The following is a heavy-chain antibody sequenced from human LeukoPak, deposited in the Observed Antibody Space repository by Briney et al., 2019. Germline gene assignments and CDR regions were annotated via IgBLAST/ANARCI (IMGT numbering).Heavy chain of an antibody. Sequence: KSSETLSLTCTVSGGSISSSYYYWGSIRQPAGKGLEWIGSIYYSGSTYYNPSLKSRVTISVDTSKNQFSLKLSSVTAADTAVYYCASTIFGVPYYYYYYMDVWGKGTTVTVSS. CDR1: GGSISSSYYY. CDR3: ASTIFGVPYYYYYYMDV. J-gene: IGHJ6*03. V-gene: IGHV4-39*07. CDR2: IYYSGST. D-gene: IGHD3-3*01.